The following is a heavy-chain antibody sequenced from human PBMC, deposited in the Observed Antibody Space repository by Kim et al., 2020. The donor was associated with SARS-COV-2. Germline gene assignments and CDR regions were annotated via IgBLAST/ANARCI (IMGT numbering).Heavy chain of an antibody. V-gene: IGHV3-21*01. J-gene: IGHJ4*02. D-gene: IGHD5-18*01. Sequence: YYADSVKGRFTISRDNAKNSLYLQMNSLRAEDTAVYYCARDPGYSYDYDYWGQGTLVTVSS. CDR3: ARDPGYSYDYDY.